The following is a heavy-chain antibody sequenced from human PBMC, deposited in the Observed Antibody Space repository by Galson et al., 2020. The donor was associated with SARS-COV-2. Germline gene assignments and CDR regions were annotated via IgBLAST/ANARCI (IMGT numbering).Heavy chain of an antibody. D-gene: IGHD3-10*01. J-gene: IGHJ5*02. CDR2: ISASGTSR. CDR1: GFTFSSYS. CDR3: ARDSDYSVWSNYYGWLDP. V-gene: IGHV3-48*02. Sequence: GESLKISCAASGFTFSSYSMNWVRQAPGKGLEWVSYISASGTSRYYADSVKGRFTISRDTAKNSLYLQMNSLRDEDTAVYYCARDSDYSVWSNYYGWLDPWGQGTLVTVSS.